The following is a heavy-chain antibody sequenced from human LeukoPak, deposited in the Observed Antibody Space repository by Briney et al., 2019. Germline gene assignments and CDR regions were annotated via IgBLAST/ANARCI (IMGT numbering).Heavy chain of an antibody. CDR2: INYSGST. D-gene: IGHD3-10*01. J-gene: IGHJ6*03. CDR1: GGSFSFYY. V-gene: IGHV4-34*01. Sequence: PSETLSLTCAVYGGSFSFYYWSWIRQPPGKGREWMREINYSGSTNYNPSLKSRVTISVDTSKNQFSLKLSSVTAADTAVYYCATRESLLWFGELSRYYYMDVWGKGTTVTVSS. CDR3: ATRESLLWFGELSRYYYMDV.